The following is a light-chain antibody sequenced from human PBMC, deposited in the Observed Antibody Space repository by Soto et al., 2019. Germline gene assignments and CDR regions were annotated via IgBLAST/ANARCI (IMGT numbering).Light chain of an antibody. CDR1: QSVSSGY. Sequence: EIVLTQSPGTLSLSPGDRATLSCRASQSVSSGYLAWYQQKPGQAPRLLIYGASSRTTGIPDRFSGSGSGTDFILTISRLEPEDFAVYYCQQYLSSPLTFGGGTTVEIK. CDR3: QQYLSSPLT. V-gene: IGKV3-20*01. CDR2: GAS. J-gene: IGKJ4*01.